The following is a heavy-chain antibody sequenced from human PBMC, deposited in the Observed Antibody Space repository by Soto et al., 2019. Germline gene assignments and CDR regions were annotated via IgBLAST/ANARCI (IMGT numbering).Heavy chain of an antibody. D-gene: IGHD2-2*02. CDR2: ISGSSTYT. CDR1: GFTFSDHY. Sequence: QVQLVESGGGLVNPGGSLRLSCAASGFTFSDHYMSWFRQAPGKGLEWVSYISGSSTYTDYADSVKGRFTIPRDNAKNSLYLQMSSLRAEDTAVYYCASEPRLYETWGQGTMVTVSS. CDR3: ASEPRLYET. V-gene: IGHV3-11*05. J-gene: IGHJ3*01.